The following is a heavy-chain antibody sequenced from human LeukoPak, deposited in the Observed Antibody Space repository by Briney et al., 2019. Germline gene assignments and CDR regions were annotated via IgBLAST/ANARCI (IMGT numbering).Heavy chain of an antibody. V-gene: IGHV3-30*02. CDR3: AKDRQLWFRGVSSYFDY. CDR2: IRYDGSNK. D-gene: IGHD5-18*01. J-gene: IGHJ4*02. Sequence: PGGSLRLSCAASGFTFSSYGMHWVRQAPGKGLEWVAFIRYDGSNKYYADSVKGRFTISRDNSKNTLYLQMNSLRAEDTAVYYCAKDRQLWFRGVSSYFDYWGQGTLVTVSS. CDR1: GFTFSSYG.